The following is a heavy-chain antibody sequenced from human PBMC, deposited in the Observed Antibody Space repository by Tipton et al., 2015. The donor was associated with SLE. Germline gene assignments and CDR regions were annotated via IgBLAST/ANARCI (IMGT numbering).Heavy chain of an antibody. CDR1: GGSISSSSYY. D-gene: IGHD6-19*01. J-gene: IGHJ3*02. CDR2: IYYSGST. V-gene: IGHV4-39*07. Sequence: TLSLTCTVSGGSISSSSYYWGWIRQPPGKGLEWIGYIYYSGSTYYNPFLKSRVTISVDTSKNQFSLKLSAVTAADTAVYYCAGGPLYSSGFDAFDICGQGTMVTVSS. CDR3: AGGPLYSSGFDAFDI.